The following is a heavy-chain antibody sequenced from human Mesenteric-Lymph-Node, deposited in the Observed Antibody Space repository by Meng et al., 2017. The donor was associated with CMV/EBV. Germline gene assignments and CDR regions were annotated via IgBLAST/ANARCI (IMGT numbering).Heavy chain of an antibody. V-gene: IGHV3-30-3*01. CDR3: AVFTPSDVFDH. D-gene: IGHD3-16*01. J-gene: IGHJ4*02. Sequence: SCAASGCTFRSYAGNWVRRAPGKGLEWVAVISYGGTTKYFAESVKGRFTISRDDSKNTVYLQMNSLRPDDTAMYYCAVFTPSDVFDHWGQGTLVTVSS. CDR2: ISYGGTTK. CDR1: GCTFRSYA.